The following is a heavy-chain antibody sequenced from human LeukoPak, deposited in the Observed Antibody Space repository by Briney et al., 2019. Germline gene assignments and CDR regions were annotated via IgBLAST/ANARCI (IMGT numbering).Heavy chain of an antibody. CDR3: AKTGDYYYDSSTYRPHDP. V-gene: IGHV3-48*01. Sequence: PGGSLRLSCAASGFPLSSYSINWVRQAPGKGLEWVSYISSSGSAIYYVDSVKGRFTVSRDNAKNSLFLQMNSPRAEDTAVYYCAKTGDYYYDSSTYRPHDPWGQGTLVTVSS. CDR2: ISSSGSAI. CDR1: GFPLSSYS. J-gene: IGHJ5*02. D-gene: IGHD3-22*01.